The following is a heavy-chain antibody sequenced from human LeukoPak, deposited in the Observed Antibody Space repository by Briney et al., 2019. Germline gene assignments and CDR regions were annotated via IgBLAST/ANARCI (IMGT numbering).Heavy chain of an antibody. CDR2: IYPGDSDT. D-gene: IGHD3-22*01. CDR3: ARQPLDSSGYPTYYFDY. Sequence: GESLKISCKGSGYSFTNYWIGWVRQMPGKGLEWMGIIYPGDSDTRYSPSFQGQVTISADKSISTAYLQWSSLKASDTAMYYCARQPLDSSGYPTYYFDYWGQGTLVTVSS. J-gene: IGHJ4*02. CDR1: GYSFTNYW. V-gene: IGHV5-51*01.